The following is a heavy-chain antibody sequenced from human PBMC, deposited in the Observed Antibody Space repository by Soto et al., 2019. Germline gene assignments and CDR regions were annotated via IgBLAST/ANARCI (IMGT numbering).Heavy chain of an antibody. Sequence: QLRLQESGPGLVKPSETLSLTCTVSGGSISGTAYYWAWIRQPPGTGLEWIGIIYYSGATYYSPALKSRVTMSVDTSKNQFSLNLNSVTAADTAVYYCATNSGGLRSYFDYWGQGTPVTVSS. D-gene: IGHD1-26*01. V-gene: IGHV4-39*01. CDR3: ATNSGGLRSYFDY. CDR1: GGSISGTAYY. CDR2: IYYSGAT. J-gene: IGHJ4*02.